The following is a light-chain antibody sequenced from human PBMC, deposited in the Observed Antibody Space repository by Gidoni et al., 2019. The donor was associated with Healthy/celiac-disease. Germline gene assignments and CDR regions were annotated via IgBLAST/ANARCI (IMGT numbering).Light chain of an antibody. CDR3: QQYYSTPWT. J-gene: IGKJ1*01. Sequence: DVVMTQSPESLAVSLGERATINCKSSQSSLYSSNNKNCLAWYQQKPGQPPKLHIYWASTREAGVSDRFSGSGSGTDFTLTISSLQAEDVAVYYCQQYYSTPWTFGQGTKVEIK. CDR2: WAS. V-gene: IGKV4-1*01. CDR1: QSSLYSSNNKNC.